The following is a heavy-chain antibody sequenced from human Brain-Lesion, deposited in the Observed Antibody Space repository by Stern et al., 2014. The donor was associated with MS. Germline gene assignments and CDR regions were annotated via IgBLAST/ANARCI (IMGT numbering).Heavy chain of an antibody. J-gene: IGHJ6*02. V-gene: IGHV3-23*04. Sequence: EVQLVESGGGLVQPGGSLRLSCAASAFTFNSYAMSWVRQAPGKGLKWVSAIRSSDNSAYYADSVKGRFTISRDNGKNTLFLQMNSLRAEDTAVYYCAKFQSSSPYYGMDVWGQGTTVTVSS. D-gene: IGHD6-13*01. CDR3: AKFQSSSPYYGMDV. CDR2: IRSSDNSA. CDR1: AFTFNSYA.